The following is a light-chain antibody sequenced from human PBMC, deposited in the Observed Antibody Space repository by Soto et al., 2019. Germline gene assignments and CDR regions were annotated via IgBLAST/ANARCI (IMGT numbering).Light chain of an antibody. CDR1: SSNIGAGYD. Sequence: QSVLTQPPSVSGAPGQRVTISCTGSSSNIGAGYDVHWYQQLPETAPKLLIYGNNNRPSGVPDRFSGSKSGTSASLAVTGLQAEDEADYYCQSYATGLSVLYVFGTGTKVTVL. CDR2: GNN. CDR3: QSYATGLSVLYV. V-gene: IGLV1-40*01. J-gene: IGLJ1*01.